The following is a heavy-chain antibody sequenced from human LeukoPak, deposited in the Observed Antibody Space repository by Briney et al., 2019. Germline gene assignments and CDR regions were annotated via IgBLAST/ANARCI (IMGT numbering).Heavy chain of an antibody. CDR3: ARHRQDTAVVTFDP. Sequence: SETLSLTCTVSGGSISSYYWSWIRQPPGKGLEWIGYIYYSGSTNYNPSLKRRVTISVDTSKNQFSLKLSSVTAADTAVYYCARHRQDTAVVTFDPWGQGTLVTVSS. CDR2: IYYSGST. J-gene: IGHJ5*02. D-gene: IGHD5-18*01. V-gene: IGHV4-59*08. CDR1: GGSISSYY.